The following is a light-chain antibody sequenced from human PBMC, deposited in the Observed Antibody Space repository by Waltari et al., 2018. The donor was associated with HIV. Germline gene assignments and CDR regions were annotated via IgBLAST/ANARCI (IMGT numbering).Light chain of an antibody. CDR1: QSLLHSNGYNY. J-gene: IGKJ1*01. CDR2: MGS. V-gene: IGKV2-28*01. Sequence: DIVMTQSPLSLPVTPGEPASISCRSSQSLLHSNGYNYLDWYLQKPGQSPQLLIYMGSNRASGVPDRFSASRSGTEITLKISRVDAEDVGVYYCMQALQTPLTFGQGTKVEIK. CDR3: MQALQTPLT.